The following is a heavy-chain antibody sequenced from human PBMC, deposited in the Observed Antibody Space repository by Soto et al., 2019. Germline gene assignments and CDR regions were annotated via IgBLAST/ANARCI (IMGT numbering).Heavy chain of an antibody. CDR2: INPSGGST. J-gene: IGHJ4*02. CDR3: ASFEYSSSWYWGYFDY. D-gene: IGHD6-13*01. CDR1: GYTFTSYY. V-gene: IGHV1-46*01. Sequence: ASVKVSCQASGYTFTSYYMDWVRQAPGHGLEWMGIINPSGGSTSYAQKFQGRVTMTRDTSTSTVYMELSSLRSEDTAVYYCASFEYSSSWYWGYFDYWGQGTLVTVSS.